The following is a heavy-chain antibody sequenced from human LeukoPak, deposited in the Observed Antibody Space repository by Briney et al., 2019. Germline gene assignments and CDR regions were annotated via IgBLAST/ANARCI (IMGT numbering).Heavy chain of an antibody. CDR3: ASGSYPVGYGMDV. CDR1: GYTFTSYD. Sequence: GASVKVSCKASGYTFTSYDINWVRQATGQGLEWMGWMNPNSGNTGYAQKFQGRVTMTRNTSISTAYMALSTPRSEATAVYYCASGSYPVGYGMDVWGQGTTVTVSS. J-gene: IGHJ6*02. V-gene: IGHV1-8*01. CDR2: MNPNSGNT. D-gene: IGHD1-26*01.